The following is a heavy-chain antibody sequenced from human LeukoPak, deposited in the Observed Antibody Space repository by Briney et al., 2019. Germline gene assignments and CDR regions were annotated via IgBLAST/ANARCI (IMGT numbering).Heavy chain of an antibody. CDR1: GFIFSSYA. V-gene: IGHV3-23*01. J-gene: IGHJ3*02. D-gene: IGHD2-8*01. CDR2: ISGSGGST. CDR3: AKDTDRNIILMVYAIFDAFDI. Sequence: GGSLRLSCAASGFIFSSYAMSWVRQAPGKGLEWVSAISGSGGSTYYADSVKGRFTISRDNSKNTLYLQMNSLRAEDTAVYYCAKDTDRNIILMVYAIFDAFDIWGQGTMVTVSS.